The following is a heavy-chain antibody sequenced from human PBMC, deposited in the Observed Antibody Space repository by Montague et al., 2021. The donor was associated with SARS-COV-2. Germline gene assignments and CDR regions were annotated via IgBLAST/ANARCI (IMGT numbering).Heavy chain of an antibody. CDR1: SYSIARTPYY. CDR2: VYFSGTT. CDR3: ARQSPYWGAFDI. J-gene: IGHJ3*02. V-gene: IGHV4-39*01. Sequence: SETLSLTCSVPSYSIARTPYYWGWIRQPPGKGLEWIGSVYFSGTTYYNPSLKSRVTISVDTSKDQFSLRLNSVTAADTAVYYCARQSPYWGAFDIWGQGTVVTVS. D-gene: IGHD3-16*01.